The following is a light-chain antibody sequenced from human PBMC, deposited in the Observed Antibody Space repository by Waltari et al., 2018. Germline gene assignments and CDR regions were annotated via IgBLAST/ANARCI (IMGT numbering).Light chain of an antibody. CDR3: QHYVMLPVT. CDR2: GIF. J-gene: IGKJ1*01. CDR1: QSVSRA. V-gene: IGKV3-20*01. Sequence: EIVLTQSPGTLSLSPGERATLSCRPSQSVSRALAWYQQKPGQAPRLLIYGIFNRATGIPDRFSGSGSGTDFSLTISRLEPEDFAVYYCQHYVMLPVTFGQGTRVEVK.